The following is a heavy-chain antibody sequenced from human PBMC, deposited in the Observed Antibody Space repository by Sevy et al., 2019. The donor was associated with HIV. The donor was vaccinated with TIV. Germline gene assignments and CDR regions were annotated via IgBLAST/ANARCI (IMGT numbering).Heavy chain of an antibody. CDR3: ARGPIQLWLPPYYYYYGMDV. CDR2: ISYDGSNK. D-gene: IGHD5-18*01. CDR1: GFTFSSYA. V-gene: IGHV3-30-3*01. J-gene: IGHJ6*02. Sequence: GGSLRLSCAASGFTFSSYAMHWVRQAPGKELEWVAVISYDGSNKYYADSVKGGFTISRDNSKNTLYLQMNSLRAEDTAVYYCARGPIQLWLPPYYYYYGMDVWGQGTTVTVSS.